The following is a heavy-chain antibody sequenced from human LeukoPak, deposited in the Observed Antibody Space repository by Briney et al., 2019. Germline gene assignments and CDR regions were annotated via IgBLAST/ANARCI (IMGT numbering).Heavy chain of an antibody. J-gene: IGHJ3*02. V-gene: IGHV3-23*01. CDR1: GFTFSSYG. Sequence: GGSLRLSCAASGFTFSSYGMSWVRQAPGKGLEWVSAISGSGGSTYYADSVKGRFTISRDNSKNTLYLQMNSLRAEDTAVYYCAKDIGRFPHALDIWGQGTMVTVSS. CDR2: ISGSGGST. CDR3: AKDIGRFPHALDI. D-gene: IGHD1-26*01.